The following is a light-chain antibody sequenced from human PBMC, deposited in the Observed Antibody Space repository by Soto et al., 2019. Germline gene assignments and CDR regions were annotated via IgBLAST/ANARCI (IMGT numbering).Light chain of an antibody. J-gene: IGLJ2*01. CDR1: SSNIGSNY. CDR3: GGWDDSLSGPV. V-gene: IGLV1-47*01. Sequence: QAVVPQPPSASGTPGQRVNISCSGSSSNIGSNYVYWYRQFPGTAPKLLIQRNNQRPSGVPARFSGSKSGTSASLAISGLRSEDEADYYCGGWDDSLSGPVFGGGTKVTVL. CDR2: RNN.